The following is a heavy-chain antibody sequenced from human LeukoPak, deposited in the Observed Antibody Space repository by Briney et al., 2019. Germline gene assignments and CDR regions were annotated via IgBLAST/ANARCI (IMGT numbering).Heavy chain of an antibody. CDR3: ARGSGSFGTWGFDY. J-gene: IGHJ4*02. CDR2: ISSNGGST. Sequence: GGSLRLSCAASGFTFGSYAMHWVRQAPGKGLEYVSAISSNGGSTYYANSVKGRFTISRGNSKNTLYLQMGSLRAEDMAVYYCARGSGSFGTWGFDYWGQGTLVTVSS. CDR1: GFTFGSYA. D-gene: IGHD1-26*01. V-gene: IGHV3-64*01.